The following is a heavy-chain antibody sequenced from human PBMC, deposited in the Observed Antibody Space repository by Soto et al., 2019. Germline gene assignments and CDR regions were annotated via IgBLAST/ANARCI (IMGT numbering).Heavy chain of an antibody. Sequence: EVELLESGGGLVQPGGSLRLSCAASGITFSTYAMTWVRQAPGKGLEWVSVISGSGDKTYYADSVKGRFTISRDTSKNTLFLKMNSLRVDDTAVYFCANRPRYYHMDVWGRGTTVTVSS. CDR1: GITFSTYA. CDR3: ANRPRYYHMDV. V-gene: IGHV3-23*01. J-gene: IGHJ6*02. CDR2: ISGSGDKT.